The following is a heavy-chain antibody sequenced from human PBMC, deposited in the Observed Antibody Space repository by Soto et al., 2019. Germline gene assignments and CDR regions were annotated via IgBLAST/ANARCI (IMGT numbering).Heavy chain of an antibody. Sequence: QVQLQESGPGLVKPSGTLSLTCAVSGGSITTGHWWSWVRQPPGEGLEWIGDISQGGSTNYNPSPKSRVTISVDRSKDQFSLKLTSVTAADTAVYYCARSWSSGWHVLDYWGQGTLVTVSS. CDR3: ARSWSSGWHVLDY. CDR2: ISQGGST. CDR1: GGSITTGHW. V-gene: IGHV4-4*02. J-gene: IGHJ4*02. D-gene: IGHD6-19*01.